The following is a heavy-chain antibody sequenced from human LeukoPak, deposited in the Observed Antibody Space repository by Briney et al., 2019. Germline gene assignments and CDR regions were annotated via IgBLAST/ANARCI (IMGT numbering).Heavy chain of an antibody. D-gene: IGHD4-11*01. CDR2: INNDGSST. Sequence: GGSLRLSCAASGFTFSSYWMHWVRQAPGKGLEWVSHINNDGSSTSYADSVKGRFTISRDNAKNTLYLQMNSLRAEDTAVYYCAREVTSTFDYWGQGTLVTVSS. J-gene: IGHJ4*02. CDR1: GFTFSSYW. CDR3: AREVTSTFDY. V-gene: IGHV3-74*01.